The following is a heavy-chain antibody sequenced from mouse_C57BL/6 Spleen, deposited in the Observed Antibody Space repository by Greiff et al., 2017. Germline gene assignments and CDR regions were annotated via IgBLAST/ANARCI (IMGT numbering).Heavy chain of an antibody. CDR2: ISSGSSTI. CDR1: GFTFSDYG. J-gene: IGHJ3*01. V-gene: IGHV5-17*01. Sequence: EVQRVESGGGLVKPGGSLKLSCAASGFTFSDYGMHWVRQAPEKGLEWVAYISSGSSTIYYADTVKGRFTISRDNAKNTLFLQMTSLRSEDTAMYYCARSGPFAYWGQGTLVTVSA. CDR3: ARSGPFAY.